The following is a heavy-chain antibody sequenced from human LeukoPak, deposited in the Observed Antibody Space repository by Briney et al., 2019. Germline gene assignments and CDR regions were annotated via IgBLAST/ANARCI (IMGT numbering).Heavy chain of an antibody. D-gene: IGHD3-10*01. V-gene: IGHV1-69*13. J-gene: IGHJ4*02. CDR1: GGTFSSYA. CDR3: ARAYYYGSGSYLGLDY. Sequence: SVKVSCKASGGTFSSYAISWVRQAPGQGLEWMGVIIPIFGTANYAQKFQGRVTITADESTSTAYMELSSLRSEDTAVYYCARAYYYGSGSYLGLDYWGQGTLVTVSS. CDR2: IIPIFGTA.